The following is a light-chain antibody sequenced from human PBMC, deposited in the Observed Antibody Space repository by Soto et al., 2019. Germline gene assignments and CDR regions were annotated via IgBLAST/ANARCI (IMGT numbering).Light chain of an antibody. CDR3: SSYTSSSTRV. CDR1: SSDVGGYNY. CDR2: EVS. Sequence: QSVLTQPASVSGSPGQSITISCTGTSSDVGGYNYVSWYQQHPGKAPKLMIYEVSNRPSGVSNRFSGSKSGKTASLTISGLQAEDEADYYCSSYTSSSTRVFGTGTKVTVL. V-gene: IGLV2-14*01. J-gene: IGLJ1*01.